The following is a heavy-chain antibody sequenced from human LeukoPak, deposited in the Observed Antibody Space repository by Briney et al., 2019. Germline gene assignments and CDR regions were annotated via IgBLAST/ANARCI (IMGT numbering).Heavy chain of an antibody. V-gene: IGHV4-39*01. CDR2: IYYSGCT. J-gene: IGHJ4*02. CDR1: GGSISSSSYY. CDR3: ASLLSKAYDY. Sequence: SETLSLTCTVSGGSISSSSYYWGWIRQPPGKGLEWIGSIYYSGCTYYNPSLKSRVTISVDTSRNQFSLKLSSVTAADTAVYYCASLLSKAYDYWGQGTLVTVSS.